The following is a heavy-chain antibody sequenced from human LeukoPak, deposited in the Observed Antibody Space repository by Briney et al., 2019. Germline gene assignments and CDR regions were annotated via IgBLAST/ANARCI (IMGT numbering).Heavy chain of an antibody. V-gene: IGHV3-7*01. CDR1: GFTFSSYW. D-gene: IGHD5-24*01. CDR3: VREARESGGFDY. J-gene: IGHJ4*02. CDR2: IKQDGSEK. Sequence: GGSLRLSCAGSGFTFSSYWMTWVRQAPGKGLEWVANIKQDGSEKNYVDSVKGRFTTSRDNAKNSLYLQMNSLRAEDTAVYYCVREARESGGFDYWGQGTLVTVSS.